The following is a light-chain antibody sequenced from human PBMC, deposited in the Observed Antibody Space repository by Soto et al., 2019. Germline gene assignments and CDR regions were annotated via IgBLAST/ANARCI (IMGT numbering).Light chain of an antibody. V-gene: IGKV1-5*01. CDR3: QQYNSYLLT. CDR1: QSIGTW. CDR2: DAS. J-gene: IGKJ4*01. Sequence: DIQMTQSPSTLSASVGDRVTITCRASQSIGTWLAWYQQKPGKAPKFLIYDASTLESGVPSRFSGSGSGTVFTLTISSLQPDDFATYYCQQYNSYLLTFGGGTKVEIK.